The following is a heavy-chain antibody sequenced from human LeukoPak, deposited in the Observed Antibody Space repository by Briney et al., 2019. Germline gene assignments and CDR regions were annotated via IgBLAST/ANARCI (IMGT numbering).Heavy chain of an antibody. CDR1: GYTFTSYY. CDR2: INPSGGST. CDR3: ARMITFGGVIVRNWFDP. Sequence: ASVTVSCKASGYTFTSYYMHWVRQAPGQGLEWMGIINPSGGSTSYAQKFQGRGTMTRDTSTSTVYMELSSLRSEDTAVYYCARMITFGGVIVRNWFDPWGQGTLVTVSS. J-gene: IGHJ5*02. V-gene: IGHV1-46*01. D-gene: IGHD3-16*02.